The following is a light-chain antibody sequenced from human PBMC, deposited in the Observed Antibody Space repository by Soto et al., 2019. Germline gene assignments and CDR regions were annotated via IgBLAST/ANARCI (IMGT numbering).Light chain of an antibody. CDR3: GTWDSSLSAGV. CDR1: SSNIGNNY. CDR2: DNN. J-gene: IGLJ2*01. Sequence: QSVLTQPPSVSADPGQKVTISCSGSSSNIGNNYVSWYQLLQGTAPKLLIYDNNKRPSGIPDRFSGSKSGTSATLGITGLQTGDEADYYCGTWDSSLSAGVFGGGTKLTVL. V-gene: IGLV1-51*01.